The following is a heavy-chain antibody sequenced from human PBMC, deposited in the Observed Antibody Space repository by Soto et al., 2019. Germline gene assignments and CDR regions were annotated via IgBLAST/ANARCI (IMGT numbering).Heavy chain of an antibody. J-gene: IGHJ2*01. V-gene: IGHV3-30-3*01. CDR1: GFTFSSYA. D-gene: IGHD5-18*01. Sequence: GGSLRLSCAASGFTFSSYAMHWVRQAPGKGLEWVTVISYDGSNKYYADSVKGRFTISRDNSKNTLYLQMNSLRAEDTAVYYCARDPLWGTAMVLWYFDLWGRGTLVTVSS. CDR3: ARDPLWGTAMVLWYFDL. CDR2: ISYDGSNK.